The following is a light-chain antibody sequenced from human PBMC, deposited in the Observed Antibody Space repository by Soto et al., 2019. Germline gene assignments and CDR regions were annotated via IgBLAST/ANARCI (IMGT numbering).Light chain of an antibody. CDR3: SSYASDTIV. Sequence: ALTQPASVSGSPGQSITISCTGTSGDVGGYDYVSWYQQHPGRAPKLIIFEVSGRPSGVSDRFSGSKSGNTASLTVSGLQAEDEADYYCSSYASDTIVFGTGTKLTVL. J-gene: IGLJ1*01. V-gene: IGLV2-14*01. CDR2: EVS. CDR1: SGDVGGYDY.